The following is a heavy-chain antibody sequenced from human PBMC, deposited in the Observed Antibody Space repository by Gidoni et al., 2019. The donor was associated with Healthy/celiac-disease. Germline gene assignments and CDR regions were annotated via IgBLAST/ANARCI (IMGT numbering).Heavy chain of an antibody. Sequence: SSVKVSCKASGGTFISYAISWVRQAPGQGLEWMGGIIPIFGTANYAQKFQGRVTITADESTSTAYMELSSLRSEDTAVYYCARLEYGDYYYYGMDVWGQGTTVTVSS. D-gene: IGHD4-17*01. V-gene: IGHV1-69*01. CDR2: IIPIFGTA. CDR3: ARLEYGDYYYYGMDV. J-gene: IGHJ6*02. CDR1: GGTFISYA.